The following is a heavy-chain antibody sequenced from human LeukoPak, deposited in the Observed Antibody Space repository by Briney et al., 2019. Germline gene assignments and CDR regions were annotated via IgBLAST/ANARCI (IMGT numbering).Heavy chain of an antibody. Sequence: GGSLRLSCAASGFTFSSYVMIWVRQAPGKGLEWVSAICGSGDTYYADSVKGRFTISRDNSKNTLYLQMNSLRAEDTAVYYCARDYYDSSGYFGYWGQGTLVTVSS. CDR3: ARDYYDSSGYFGY. J-gene: IGHJ4*02. CDR2: ICGSGDT. D-gene: IGHD3-22*01. CDR1: GFTFSSYV. V-gene: IGHV3-23*01.